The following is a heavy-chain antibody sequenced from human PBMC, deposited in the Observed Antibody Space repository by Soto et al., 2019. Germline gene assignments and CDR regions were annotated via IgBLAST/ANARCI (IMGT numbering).Heavy chain of an antibody. V-gene: IGHV1-58*01. CDR1: GLSIPRSA. D-gene: IGHD2-15*01. J-gene: IGHJ4*01. CDR3: FSESSCHSCSDD. CDR2: IVVGSGNT. Sequence: SETVSCKGSGLSIPRSAVQWVCQASGERHEWIGWIVVGSGNTNYAQKVQERVTITRDMSTTTAYMELSSLRSEDTTVYYCFSESSCHSCSDDWG.